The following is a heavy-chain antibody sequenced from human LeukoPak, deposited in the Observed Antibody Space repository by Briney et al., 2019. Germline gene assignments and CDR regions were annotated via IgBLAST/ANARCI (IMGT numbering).Heavy chain of an antibody. Sequence: SQTLSLTCAISGDSVSSNIAAWNWFRQSPSRGLEWLGRTYFRSKWFIDYALSVNSRISINPDTSKNQVSLHLNSVTPEDTAVYYCAGGYTTGWMDYWGQGILVAVSS. J-gene: IGHJ4*02. CDR1: GDSVSSNIAA. CDR3: AGGYTTGWMDY. D-gene: IGHD6-19*01. CDR2: TYFRSKWFI. V-gene: IGHV6-1*01.